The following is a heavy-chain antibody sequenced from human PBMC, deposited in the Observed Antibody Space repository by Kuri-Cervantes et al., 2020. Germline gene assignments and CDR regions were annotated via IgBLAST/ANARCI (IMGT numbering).Heavy chain of an antibody. CDR2: ISAYNGNT. J-gene: IGHJ3*02. CDR3: ARRLFQRRVVADRRYAFDI. D-gene: IGHD5-12*01. V-gene: IGHV1-18*01. Sequence: ASVKVSCKASGYTFTSYGISWVRQAPGQGLEWMGWISAYNGNTNYAQKLQGRVTITADESTSTAYMELSSLRSEDTAVYYCARRLFQRRVVADRRYAFDIWGQGTMVTVSS. CDR1: GYTFTSYG.